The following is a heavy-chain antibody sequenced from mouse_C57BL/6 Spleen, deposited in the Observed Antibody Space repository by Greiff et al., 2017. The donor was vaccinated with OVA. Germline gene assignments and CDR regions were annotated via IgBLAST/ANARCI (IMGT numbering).Heavy chain of an antibody. CDR2: FYPDSGGI. V-gene: IGHV1-72*01. Sequence: QFQLQQSGAELVKPGASVKLSCKASGYTFPSYCMHWVKQRPGRGLEWIGWFYPDSGGIKYNEKFKIKATLTVDKPSSTAYRQLSRLTSEDSAVYYCARREDLYYFDYWGQGTPLTVSA. J-gene: IGHJ2*01. CDR3: ARREDLYYFDY. CDR1: GYTFPSYC.